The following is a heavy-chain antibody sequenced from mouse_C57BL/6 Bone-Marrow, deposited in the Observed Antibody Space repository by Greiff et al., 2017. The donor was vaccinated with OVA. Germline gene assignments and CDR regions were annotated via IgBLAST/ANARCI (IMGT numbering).Heavy chain of an antibody. V-gene: IGHV5-17*01. CDR1: GFTFSDYG. J-gene: IGHJ2*01. CDR3: ARGISLDY. Sequence: EVKLMESGGGLVKPGGSLKLSCAASGFTFSDYGMHWVRQAPEKGLEWVAYISSGSITIYYADTVKGRFTISRDNAKNTLFLQMTSLRSEDTAMYYCARGISLDYWGQGTTLTVSS. CDR2: ISSGSITI.